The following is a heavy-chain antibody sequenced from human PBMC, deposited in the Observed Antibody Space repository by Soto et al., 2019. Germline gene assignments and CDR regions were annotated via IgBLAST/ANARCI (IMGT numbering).Heavy chain of an antibody. J-gene: IGHJ1*01. CDR1: GFGYTSKY. CDR2: INPSGGST. V-gene: IGHV1-46*03. Sequence: SVKPTSKARGFGYTSKYMQWVRQYHEQGLEWMGIINPSGGSTSYAQKFQGRVTMTRDTSTSTVYMELSSLRSEDTAVYYCARDREGGYSYGSFQHWGQGTLVTVSS. D-gene: IGHD5-18*01. CDR3: ARDREGGYSYGSFQH.